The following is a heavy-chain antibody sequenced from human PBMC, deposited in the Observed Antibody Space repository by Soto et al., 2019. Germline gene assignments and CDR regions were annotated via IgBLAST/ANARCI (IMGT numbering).Heavy chain of an antibody. CDR3: ATYCSGGSCHLDY. J-gene: IGHJ4*02. CDR2: IYYSGST. CDR1: GGSISSGGYY. V-gene: IGHV4-31*03. Sequence: QVQLQESGPGLVKPSQTLSLTCTVSGGSISSGGYYWSWIRQHPGKGLEWIGYIYYSGSTYYNPSPQSRGNISVDTSKNPFSLKLSSVTAADTAVYYCATYCSGGSCHLDYWGQGTLVTVSS. D-gene: IGHD2-15*01.